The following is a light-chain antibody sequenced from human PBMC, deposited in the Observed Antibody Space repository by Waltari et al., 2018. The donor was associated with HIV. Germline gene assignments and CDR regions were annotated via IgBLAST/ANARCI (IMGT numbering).Light chain of an antibody. CDR3: CSYAGSGTYV. CDR1: SSDVGGYNH. CDR2: DVI. Sequence: QSALTQPASVSGSPGQSITISCTGTSSDVGGYNHVSWYQQHPGKAPKLMIRDVIKRPSGFSNRFSGSKSGNTASLTISGLQAEDEADYYCCSYAGSGTYVFGTGTKVTVL. J-gene: IGLJ1*01. V-gene: IGLV2-23*02.